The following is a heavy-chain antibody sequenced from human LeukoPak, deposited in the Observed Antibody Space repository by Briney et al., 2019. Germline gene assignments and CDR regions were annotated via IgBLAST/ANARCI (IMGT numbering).Heavy chain of an antibody. J-gene: IGHJ4*02. Sequence: SETLSLTCTVSGGSISSYYWSWIRQPPGKGLEWIGYIYYSGSTDYNPSLKSRVTISVDTSKNQFSLKLSSVTAADTAVYYCAREVVDGGNGYWGQGTLVTVSS. CDR1: GGSISSYY. CDR2: IYYSGST. CDR3: AREVVDGGNGY. V-gene: IGHV4-59*01. D-gene: IGHD4-23*01.